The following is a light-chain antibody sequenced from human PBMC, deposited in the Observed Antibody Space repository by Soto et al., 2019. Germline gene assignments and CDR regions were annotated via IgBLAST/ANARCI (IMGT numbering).Light chain of an antibody. V-gene: IGLV2-14*01. CDR3: SSYTSSSTLV. J-gene: IGLJ2*01. CDR2: EVS. Sequence: QSALTQPASVSGSPGQSITISCRGTSSDVGGYNYVSWYQQHPGKAPKHMIYEVSSRPSGVSNRFSGSKSGNTASLTISGLQAEDEADYYCSSYTSSSTLVFGRGTKLTVL. CDR1: SSDVGGYNY.